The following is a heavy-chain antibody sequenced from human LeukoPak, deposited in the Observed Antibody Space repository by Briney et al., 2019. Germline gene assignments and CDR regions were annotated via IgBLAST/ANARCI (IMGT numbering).Heavy chain of an antibody. CDR2: IYWDDDK. V-gene: IGHV2-5*02. CDR3: AHSSFDILTGPFDY. D-gene: IGHD3-9*01. Sequence: SGPTLVHPPQTLTLTCTFSGFSLSTRGVGVGWIRQPPGKALEWLALIYWDDDKRYSPSLKNRLTITKDTSKNQVVLTMTNMDPVDTATYYCAHSSFDILTGPFDYWGQGTLVTVSS. CDR1: GFSLSTRGVG. J-gene: IGHJ4*02.